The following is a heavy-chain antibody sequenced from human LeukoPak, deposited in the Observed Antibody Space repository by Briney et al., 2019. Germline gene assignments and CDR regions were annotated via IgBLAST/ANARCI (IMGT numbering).Heavy chain of an antibody. CDR1: GFTFSSYA. CDR3: ATVRGLGVGPTHGIDY. Sequence: GSLRLSCAASGFTFSSYAMSWVRQSAGKGLEWIGNIYYNGITYYNPSLQSRVTISQDRSTNQFSLRLTSVTTADTAVYYCATVRGLGVGPTHGIDYWGQGTLVTVFS. CDR2: IYYNGIT. J-gene: IGHJ4*02. D-gene: IGHD1-26*01. V-gene: IGHV4-4*02.